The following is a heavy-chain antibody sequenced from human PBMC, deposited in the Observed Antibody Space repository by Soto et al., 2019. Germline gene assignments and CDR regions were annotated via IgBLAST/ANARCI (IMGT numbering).Heavy chain of an antibody. J-gene: IGHJ4*02. CDR2: IYLDDDK. CDR3: AHSSGDSSGYTYYFDY. CDR1: GFSLSTSGVG. D-gene: IGHD3-22*01. Sequence: SGPTLVNPTQTLTLTCTFSGFSLSTSGVGVGWIRQPPGKALEWLALIYLDDDKRYSPSLKSRLTITKDTSKNQVVLTMTNMDPVDIATFFCAHSSGDSSGYTYYFDYWGQGTLVTVSS. V-gene: IGHV2-5*02.